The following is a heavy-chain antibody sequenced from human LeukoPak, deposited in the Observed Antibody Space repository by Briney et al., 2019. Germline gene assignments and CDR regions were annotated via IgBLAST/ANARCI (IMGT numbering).Heavy chain of an antibody. CDR3: ARGGSYVHY. Sequence: GGSLRLSCAASGFTFNSYEMNWVRQAPGKGLEWVSYVNSGGSAIYYADSVKGRFTISRDNAKNSLYLQMNSLRADDTAVYYCARGGSYVHYWGQGTLVTVSS. D-gene: IGHD1-26*01. J-gene: IGHJ4*02. CDR2: VNSGGSAI. V-gene: IGHV3-48*03. CDR1: GFTFNSYE.